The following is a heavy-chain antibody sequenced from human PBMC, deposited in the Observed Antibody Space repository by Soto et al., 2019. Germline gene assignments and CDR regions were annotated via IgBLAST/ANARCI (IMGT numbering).Heavy chain of an antibody. D-gene: IGHD3-16*01. CDR1: GGSISSSSYY. J-gene: IGHJ5*02. CDR2: IYYSGST. Sequence: PSETLSLTCTVSGGSISSSSYYWGWIRQPPGKGLEWIGSIYYSGSTYYNPSLKSRVTISVDTSKNQFSLKLSSVTAADTAVYYCARQRKRGTTPGPSFNWFDPWGQGTLVTVSS. V-gene: IGHV4-39*01. CDR3: ARQRKRGTTPGPSFNWFDP.